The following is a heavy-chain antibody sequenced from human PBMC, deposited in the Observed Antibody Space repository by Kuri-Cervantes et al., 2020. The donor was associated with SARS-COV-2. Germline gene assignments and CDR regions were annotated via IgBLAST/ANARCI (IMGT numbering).Heavy chain of an antibody. CDR3: ARPGWGGYDWFDP. V-gene: IGHV3-21*01. D-gene: IGHD3-3*01. J-gene: IGHJ5*02. CDR2: ISSSSSYI. Sequence: AETLTLTCAASGFTFSSYSMNWVRQAPGKGLEWVSSISSSSSYIYYADSVKGRFTISRDNAKNSLYLQMNSLRAEDTAVYYCARPGWGGYDWFDPWGQGTLVTVSS. CDR1: GFTFSSYS.